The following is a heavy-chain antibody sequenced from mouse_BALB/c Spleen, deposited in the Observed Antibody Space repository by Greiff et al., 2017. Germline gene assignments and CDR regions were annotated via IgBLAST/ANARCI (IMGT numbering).Heavy chain of an antibody. CDR1: GFTFSNYW. CDR3: TRDFYYYGSSYVPFAY. V-gene: IGHV6-6*02. D-gene: IGHD1-1*01. Sequence: EVHLVESGGGLVQPGGSMKLSCVASGFTFSNYWMNWVRQSPEKGLEWVAEIRLKSNNYATHYAESVKGRFTISRDDSKSSVYLQMNNLRAEDTGIYYCTRDFYYYGSSYVPFAYWGQGTLVTVSA. CDR2: IRLKSNNYAT. J-gene: IGHJ3*01.